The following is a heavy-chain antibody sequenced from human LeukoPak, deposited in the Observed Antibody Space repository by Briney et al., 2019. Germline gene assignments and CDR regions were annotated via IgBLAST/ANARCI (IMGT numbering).Heavy chain of an antibody. D-gene: IGHD2-21*02. V-gene: IGHV4-59*01. CDR1: GGSISSYY. CDR3: ARSLAYCGGDCYSLDY. Sequence: SETLSLTCTASGGSISSYYWSWIRQPPGKGLEWIGYIYYSGSTNYNPSLKSRVTISVDTSKNQFSLKLSSVTAADTAVYYCARSLAYCGGDCYSLDYWGQGTLVTVSS. CDR2: IYYSGST. J-gene: IGHJ4*02.